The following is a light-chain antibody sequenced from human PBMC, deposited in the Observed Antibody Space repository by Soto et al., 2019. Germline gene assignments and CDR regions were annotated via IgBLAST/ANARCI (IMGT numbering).Light chain of an antibody. V-gene: IGKV1-5*03. CDR1: QSISRW. Sequence: DVQMTQSPSTLSASVGDRVTITCRASQSISRWLAWYQQKPGKAPKLLIYETSSLEDGVPSRFTGSGSGTEFSLTITSLQPEDFASYYCQQYKDYWTLGQGTKVDTK. CDR3: QQYKDYWT. CDR2: ETS. J-gene: IGKJ1*01.